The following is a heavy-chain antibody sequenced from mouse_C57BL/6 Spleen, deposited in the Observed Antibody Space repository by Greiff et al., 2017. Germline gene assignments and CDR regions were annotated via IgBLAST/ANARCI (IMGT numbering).Heavy chain of an antibody. J-gene: IGHJ3*01. CDR1: GYTFTSYW. CDR3: ARGDGYDWFAY. Sequence: VQLQQPGAELVIPGASVKLSCKASGYTFTSYWMHWVKQRPGQGLEWIGEIDPSDSYTNYNQKFKGKSTVTVDKSSSTAYMQLSSLTSEDSAVYYCARGDGYDWFAYWGQGTLVTVSA. V-gene: IGHV1-69*01. CDR2: IDPSDSYT. D-gene: IGHD2-2*01.